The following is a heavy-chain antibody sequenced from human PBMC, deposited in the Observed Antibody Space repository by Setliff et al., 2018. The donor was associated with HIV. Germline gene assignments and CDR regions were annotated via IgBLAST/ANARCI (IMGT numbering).Heavy chain of an antibody. V-gene: IGHV4-39*07. CDR2: IYYSGNT. CDR3: ARDPGSSYSSNLDV. Sequence: PSETLSLTCTVSGGSVSSTTYYWGWIRQPPGKGLEWIGSIYYSGNTYYNPSLKSRVTISEDTSKNQFSLKLSSVTAADTAVYYCARDPGSSYSSNLDVWGKGTTVTVSS. CDR1: GGSVSSTTYY. D-gene: IGHD6-13*01. J-gene: IGHJ6*04.